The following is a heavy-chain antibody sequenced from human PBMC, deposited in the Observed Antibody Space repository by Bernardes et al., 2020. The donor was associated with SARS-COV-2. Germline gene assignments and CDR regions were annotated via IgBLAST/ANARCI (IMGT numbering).Heavy chain of an antibody. CDR2: INPNSGGT. CDR3: ARDGLVVPAATLAAGHYYYYMDV. D-gene: IGHD2-2*01. CDR1: GYTFTGYY. J-gene: IGHJ6*03. Sequence: ASVKVSCKASGYTFTGYYMHWLRQAPGQGLEWMGWINPNSGGTNYAQKFQGRVTMTRDTSISTAYMELSRLRSDDTAVYYCARDGLVVPAATLAAGHYYYYMDVWGKGTTVTVSS. V-gene: IGHV1-2*02.